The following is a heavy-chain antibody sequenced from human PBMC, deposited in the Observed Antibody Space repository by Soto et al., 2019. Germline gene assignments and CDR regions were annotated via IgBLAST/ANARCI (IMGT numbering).Heavy chain of an antibody. CDR3: ARVRSSSWYNWFDP. CDR1: GFTVSSNY. Sequence: GGSLRLSCAASGFTVSSNYMSWVRQAPGKGLEWVSVIYSGGSTYYADSVKGRFTISRDNSKNTLYLQMNSLRAEDTAVYYCARVRSSSWYNWFDPWGQGTLVTVPQ. CDR2: IYSGGST. J-gene: IGHJ5*02. D-gene: IGHD6-13*01. V-gene: IGHV3-53*01.